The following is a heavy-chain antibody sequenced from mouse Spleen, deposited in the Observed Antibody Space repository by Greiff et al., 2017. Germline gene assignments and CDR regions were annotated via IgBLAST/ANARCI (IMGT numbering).Heavy chain of an antibody. V-gene: IGHV3-2*02. D-gene: IGHD1-1*01. CDR1: GYSITSDYA. CDR2: ISYSGST. CDR3: ARETTVGAMDY. Sequence: ESGPGLVKPSQSLSLTCTVSGYSITSDYAWYWIRQFPGNKLGWMGYISYSGSTSYNPSLKSRISITRDTSKNQFFLQLNSVTTEDTATYYCARETTVGAMDYWGQGTSVTVSS. J-gene: IGHJ4*01.